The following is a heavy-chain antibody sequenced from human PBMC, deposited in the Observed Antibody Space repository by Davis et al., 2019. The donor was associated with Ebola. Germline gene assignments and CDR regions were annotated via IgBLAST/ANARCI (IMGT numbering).Heavy chain of an antibody. CDR3: AKDRSRFLEWLLYYGMDI. CDR2: INSDGSST. Sequence: HTGGSLRLSCAASEFTFSSYWMHWVRQAPGKGLVWVSRINSDGSSTSYADSVKGRFTISRDNSKNTLYLQMNSLRAEDTAVYYCAKDRSRFLEWLLYYGMDIWGQGTTVTVSS. CDR1: EFTFSSYW. V-gene: IGHV3-74*01. J-gene: IGHJ6*02. D-gene: IGHD3-3*01.